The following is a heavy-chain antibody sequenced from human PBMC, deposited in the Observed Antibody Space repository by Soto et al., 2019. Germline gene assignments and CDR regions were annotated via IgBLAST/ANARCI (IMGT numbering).Heavy chain of an antibody. CDR2: IDPSDSYT. CDR1: GYSFTSYW. V-gene: IGHV5-10-1*01. J-gene: IGHJ3*02. CDR3: ATHANTYYYDSSALNAFDI. Sequence: RGESLKISCKGSGYSFTSYWISWVRQMPGKGLEWMGRIDPSDSYTNYSPSFQGHVTISADKSISTAYLQWSSLKASDTAMYYCATHANTYYYDSSALNAFDIWGQGTMVTVSS. D-gene: IGHD3-22*01.